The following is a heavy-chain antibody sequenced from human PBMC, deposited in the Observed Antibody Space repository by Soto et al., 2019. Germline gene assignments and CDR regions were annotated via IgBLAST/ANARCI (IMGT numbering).Heavy chain of an antibody. CDR1: GFTFSIYA. CDR2: FSSTGGST. Sequence: EVQLLESGGGLVQPGGSLRLSCAASGFTFSIYAMSWVRQTPGKGLEWVASFSSTGGSTYYADSVKGRFTISRDNSRNTLYRQMNSLRVEDTAIYYCAKEEGGYYFDYWGRGTLVTVSS. CDR3: AKEEGGYYFDY. V-gene: IGHV3-23*01. J-gene: IGHJ4*02.